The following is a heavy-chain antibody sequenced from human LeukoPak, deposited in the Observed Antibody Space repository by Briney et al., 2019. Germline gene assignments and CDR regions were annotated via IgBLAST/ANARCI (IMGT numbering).Heavy chain of an antibody. V-gene: IGHV1-2*06. CDR1: AYDFTGYH. CDR2: LNPNTGHA. CDR3: AREGMITMVRGVESGADY. D-gene: IGHD3-10*01. Sequence: ASVKVSCKVVAYDFTGYHIHWVRLAPGQGPEWMGRLNPNTGHAVYAFKFQGRVTITRDTSSSTAYMEVTRLTSDDTAVYYCAREGMITMVRGVESGADYWGQGTLVTVSS. J-gene: IGHJ4*02.